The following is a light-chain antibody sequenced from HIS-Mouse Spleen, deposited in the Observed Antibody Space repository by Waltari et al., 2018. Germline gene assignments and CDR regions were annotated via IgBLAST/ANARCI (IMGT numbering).Light chain of an antibody. Sequence: QSALTQPPSASGSPGQSVTISCTGTSSDVGGYNYVSWYPQHPGKAPKLMIYEVSKRPSGVPDRFSGSKSGNTASLTVSGLQAEDEADYYCSSYAGSNNFDVVFGGGTKLTVL. CDR1: SSDVGGYNY. CDR2: EVS. CDR3: SSYAGSNNFDVV. V-gene: IGLV2-8*01. J-gene: IGLJ2*01.